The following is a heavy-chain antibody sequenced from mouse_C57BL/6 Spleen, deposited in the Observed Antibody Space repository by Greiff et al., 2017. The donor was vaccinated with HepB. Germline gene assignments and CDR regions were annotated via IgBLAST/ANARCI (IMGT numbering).Heavy chain of an antibody. D-gene: IGHD1-1*01. CDR3: ARGRHHGSSKYFDY. J-gene: IGHJ2*01. CDR1: GYAFSSSW. Sequence: QVQLQQSGPELVKPGASVKISCKASGYAFSSSWMNWVKQRPGKGLEWIGRIYPGDGDTNYNGKFKGKATLTADKSSSTAYMQLSSLTSEDSAVYFCARGRHHGSSKYFDYWGQGTTLTVSS. V-gene: IGHV1-82*01. CDR2: IYPGDGDT.